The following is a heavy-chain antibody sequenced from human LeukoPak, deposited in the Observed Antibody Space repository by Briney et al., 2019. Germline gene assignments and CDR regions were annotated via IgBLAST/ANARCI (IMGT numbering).Heavy chain of an antibody. J-gene: IGHJ2*01. V-gene: IGHV3-30*02. CDR3: TRDPPLSTEREFAY. Sequence: GGSLRLSCAASGFTFSSYGMHWVRQAPGKGLEWVAFIRYDGSNKYYADSVKGRFTISRDNAKNSVYLQMNSLRVEDTAVYYCTRDPPLSTEREFAYWGRGTLVTVSS. CDR2: IRYDGSNK. D-gene: IGHD6-25*01. CDR1: GFTFSSYG.